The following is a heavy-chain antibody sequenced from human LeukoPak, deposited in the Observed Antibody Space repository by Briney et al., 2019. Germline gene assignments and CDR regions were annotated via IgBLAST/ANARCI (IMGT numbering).Heavy chain of an antibody. CDR2: IISSSSYI. V-gene: IGHV3-21*01. D-gene: IGHD3-3*01. Sequence: GGSLRLSCAASGFTFSSYSMNWVRQAPGKGLEWVSSIISSSSYIYYADSVKGRFPNSRDNAKNSLYLQMNSLRAEDTAVYYCARFEHTIFGVGHWGQGTLVTVSS. J-gene: IGHJ4*02. CDR3: ARFEHTIFGVGH. CDR1: GFTFSSYS.